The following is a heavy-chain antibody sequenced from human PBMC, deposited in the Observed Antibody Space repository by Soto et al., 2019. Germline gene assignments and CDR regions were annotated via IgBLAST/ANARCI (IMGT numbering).Heavy chain of an antibody. CDR1: GFTFSSYS. D-gene: IGHD6-13*01. CDR3: ARDYGIAAAGKFDY. V-gene: IGHV3-48*01. J-gene: IGHJ4*02. Sequence: GGSLRLSCAASGFTFSSYSMNWVRQAPGKGLEWVSYISSSSSTIYYADSEKGRFTISRDNAKNSLYLQMNSLRAEDTAVYYCARDYGIAAAGKFDYWGQGTLVTVSS. CDR2: ISSSSSTI.